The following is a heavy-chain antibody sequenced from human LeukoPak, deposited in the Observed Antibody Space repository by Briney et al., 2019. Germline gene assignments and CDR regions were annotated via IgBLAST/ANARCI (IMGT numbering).Heavy chain of an antibody. V-gene: IGHV3-30*18. D-gene: IGHD5-18*01. J-gene: IGHJ4*02. CDR1: GFTFSSYG. Sequence: GRSLRLSCAASGFTFSSYGMHWVRQAPGKGLEGVAVISYDGSNKYYADSVKGRFTISRDNSKNTLYLQMNSLRAEDTAVYYCAKEGYSYGYCFDYWGQGTLVTVSS. CDR2: ISYDGSNK. CDR3: AKEGYSYGYCFDY.